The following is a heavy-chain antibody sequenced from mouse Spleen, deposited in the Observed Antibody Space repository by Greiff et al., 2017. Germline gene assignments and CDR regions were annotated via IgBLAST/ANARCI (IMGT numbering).Heavy chain of an antibody. CDR2: IDPENGDT. CDR3: TRWLLRSYY. D-gene: IGHD2-3*01. V-gene: IGHV14-4*01. CDR1: GFNIKDDY. Sequence: EVQLQQSGAELVRPGASVKLSCTASGFNIKDDYMHWVKQRPEQGLEWIGWIDPENGDTEYASKFQGKATITADTSSNTAYLQLSSLTSEDTAVYYCTRWLLRSYYWGQGTTLTVSS. J-gene: IGHJ2*01.